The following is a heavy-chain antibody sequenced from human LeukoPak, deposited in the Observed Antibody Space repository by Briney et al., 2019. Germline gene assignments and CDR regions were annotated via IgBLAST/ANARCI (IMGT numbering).Heavy chain of an antibody. D-gene: IGHD1-26*01. J-gene: IGHJ4*02. CDR3: ARVAGSGSYFETYYFDY. V-gene: IGHV3-30-3*01. Sequence: PGRSLRLSCAASGFTFSSYAMHWVRQAPGKGLEWVAVISYDGSNKYYADSVKGRFTISRDNSKNTLYLQMNSLRAEDTAVHYCARVAGSGSYFETYYFDYWGQGTLVTVSS. CDR1: GFTFSSYA. CDR2: ISYDGSNK.